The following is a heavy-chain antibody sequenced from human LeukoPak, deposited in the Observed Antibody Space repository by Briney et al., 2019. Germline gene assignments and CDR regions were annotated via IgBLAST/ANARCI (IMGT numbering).Heavy chain of an antibody. Sequence: GGSLRLSCTASGFTFGDYAMGWVRQAPGKGLEWVGFIRSKAYGGTTEYAASVKGRFTISRDDSKSIAYLQMNSLKTEDTAVYYCTRTVRQRVSKYYFDYWGQGTLVTVSS. CDR1: GFTFGDYA. V-gene: IGHV3-49*04. CDR2: IRSKAYGGTT. D-gene: IGHD6-13*01. J-gene: IGHJ4*02. CDR3: TRTVRQRVSKYYFDY.